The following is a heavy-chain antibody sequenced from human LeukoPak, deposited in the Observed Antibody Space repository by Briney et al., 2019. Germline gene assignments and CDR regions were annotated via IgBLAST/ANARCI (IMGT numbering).Heavy chain of an antibody. CDR2: IKQDGSET. CDR1: EFTFSGYW. V-gene: IGHV3-7*02. J-gene: IGHJ4*02. CDR3: ARAQWRRPDY. D-gene: IGHD5-12*01. Sequence: GGSLRLSCAASEFTFSGYWMSWFRQAPGKGPEWVATIKQDGSETDYVDSVKGRFTISRDNAKNSLYLQMNSLRIEDTAVYYCARAQWRRPDYWGQGTLVTVSS.